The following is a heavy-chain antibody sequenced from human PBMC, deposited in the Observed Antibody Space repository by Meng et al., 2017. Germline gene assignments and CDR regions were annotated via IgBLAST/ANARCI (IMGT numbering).Heavy chain of an antibody. Sequence: ARVVAVGAGVKKPGSSAKVSCKPSGYNFPDYYIHWVRRAPGQGLEWMGRINPKSGDTHYAQKFQARVTMTGDTSISTAYMELSGLRSDDTAMYYCARDEDISAAGKLFGDYWGQGTLVTVSS. J-gene: IGHJ4*02. CDR3: ARDEDISAAGKLFGDY. CDR2: INPKSGDT. V-gene: IGHV1-2*06. D-gene: IGHD6-25*01. CDR1: GYNFPDYY.